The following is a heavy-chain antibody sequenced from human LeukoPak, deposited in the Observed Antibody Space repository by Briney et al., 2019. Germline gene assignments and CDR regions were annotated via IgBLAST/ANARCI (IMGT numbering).Heavy chain of an antibody. J-gene: IGHJ4*02. CDR1: GFTFSSYW. CDR3: AKDKEVGGTVPDY. CDR2: IKQDGSEK. V-gene: IGHV3-7*03. Sequence: GGSLRLSCAASGFTFSSYWMSWVRQAPGKGLEWVANIKQDGSEKYYVDSVKGRFTISRDNAKNSLYLQMNSLRAEDTAVYYCAKDKEVGGTVPDYWGQGTLVTVSS. D-gene: IGHD4-11*01.